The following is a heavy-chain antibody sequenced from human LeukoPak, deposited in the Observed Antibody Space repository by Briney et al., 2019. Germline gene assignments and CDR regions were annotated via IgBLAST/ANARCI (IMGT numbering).Heavy chain of an antibody. V-gene: IGHV3-73*01. CDR1: GFAFSGST. CDR3: SSGTDYYDYGMDV. D-gene: IGHD1-26*01. Sequence: GGSLKLSCAASGFAFSGSTVHWVRRASGKGLEWVGRIRSKPSSYATVYAESVKGRFTISRDDSKNTAYLQMNSLKTEDTAVYYCSSGTDYYDYGMDVWGQGTTITVSS. CDR2: IRSKPSSYAT. J-gene: IGHJ6*02.